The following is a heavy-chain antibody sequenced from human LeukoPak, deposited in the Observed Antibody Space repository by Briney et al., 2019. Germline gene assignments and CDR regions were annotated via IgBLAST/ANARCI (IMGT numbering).Heavy chain of an antibody. V-gene: IGHV4-39*07. D-gene: IGHD3-10*01. CDR3: ARDGSGSYSREAFDY. Sequence: SETLSLTCTVSGGSISSSSYYWGWIRQPPGKGLEWIGSIYYSGSTYYNPSLKSRVTISVDTSKNQFSLKLSSVTAADTAVYYCARDGSGSYSREAFDYWGQGTLVTVSS. CDR1: GGSISSSSYY. CDR2: IYYSGST. J-gene: IGHJ4*02.